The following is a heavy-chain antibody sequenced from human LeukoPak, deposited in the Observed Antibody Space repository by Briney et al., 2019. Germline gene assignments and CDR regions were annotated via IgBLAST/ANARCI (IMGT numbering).Heavy chain of an antibody. D-gene: IGHD3-3*01. CDR1: GFTFDDYA. CDR3: AKSYYDFWSGYYTIWDY. J-gene: IGHJ4*02. Sequence: PGGSLRLSCAASGFTFDDYAMHWVRQAPGKGLEWVSGISWNSGSIGYADSVKGRFSISRDNSKNTLYLQMNSLRDEDTAVYYCAKSYYDFWSGYYTIWDYWGQGTLVTVSS. V-gene: IGHV3-9*01. CDR2: ISWNSGSI.